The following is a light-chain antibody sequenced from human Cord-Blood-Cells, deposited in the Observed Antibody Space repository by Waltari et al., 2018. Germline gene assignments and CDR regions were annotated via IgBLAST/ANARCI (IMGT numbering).Light chain of an antibody. Sequence: QSVLTQPPSVSAAPGQKVTISCSGSSSHIGKNYVSWYQQPPGTAPKLLIYDNNKRPSGIPDRFSGSKSGTSATLGITGLQTGDEADYYCGTWDSSLSAGVFGGGTKLTVL. CDR3: GTWDSSLSAGV. CDR1: SSHIGKNY. V-gene: IGLV1-51*01. J-gene: IGLJ3*02. CDR2: DNN.